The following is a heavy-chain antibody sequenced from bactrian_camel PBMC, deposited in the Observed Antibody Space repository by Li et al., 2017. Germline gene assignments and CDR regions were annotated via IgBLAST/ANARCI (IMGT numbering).Heavy chain of an antibody. CDR2: LDSVGDET. Sequence: VQLVESGGGLVQPGGSLRLSCVASGFTFSSYDMSWVRQAPGKGLEWVSYLDSVGDETYYADSVKGRFTISKDNAKNTLYLQMNSLKPEDAGMYYCAADRRPVGAGIEYCSPLKRFGYWGQGTQVTVS. CDR1: GFTFSSYD. V-gene: IGHV3S40*01. CDR3: AADRRPVGAGIEYCSPLKRFGY. J-gene: IGHJ6*01. D-gene: IGHD1*01.